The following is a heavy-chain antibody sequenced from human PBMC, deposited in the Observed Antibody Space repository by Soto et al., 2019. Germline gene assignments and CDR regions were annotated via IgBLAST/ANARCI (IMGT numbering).Heavy chain of an antibody. CDR1: GFTFSSFT. Sequence: GGSLRLSCAASGFTFSSFTMNWVSQAPGKGLEWVSAISAGGGSTSYADSVKGRFSISRDNSKNTVYLQMDSLRAEDTAVYYCAKGYSSSRRFDYWGQGTLVTVSS. D-gene: IGHD6-6*01. CDR2: ISAGGGST. CDR3: AKGYSSSRRFDY. J-gene: IGHJ4*02. V-gene: IGHV3-23*01.